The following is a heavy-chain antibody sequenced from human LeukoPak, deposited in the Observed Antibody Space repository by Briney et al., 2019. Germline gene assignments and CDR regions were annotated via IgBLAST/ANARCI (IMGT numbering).Heavy chain of an antibody. Sequence: GRSLRLSCTASGFTFSNYGMHWVRQAPGKGLEWVAVIWFDGSEKYYADSVKGRFTISKDNSKNTLYLQMNSLRGEDTAVYYCARDAAVGHATLTWPYFFDYWGQGTLVTVSS. J-gene: IGHJ4*02. CDR2: IWFDGSEK. V-gene: IGHV3-33*01. CDR3: ARDAAVGHATLTWPYFFDY. D-gene: IGHD6-13*01. CDR1: GFTFSNYG.